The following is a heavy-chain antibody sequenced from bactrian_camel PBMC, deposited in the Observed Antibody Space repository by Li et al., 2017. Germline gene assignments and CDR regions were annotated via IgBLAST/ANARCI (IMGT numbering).Heavy chain of an antibody. V-gene: IGHV3S1*01. CDR1: IYTYNNDC. CDR2: IKNDGTST. D-gene: IGHD5*01. Sequence: VQLVESGGDSVQSGGSLRLSCAASIYTYNNDCMGWYRQAPGKGLEWVSAIKNDGTSTHELDSVKGRFTASRDNAKTTMYLQMDSLKPEDTGVYYCAADLVLASLRISNPCTLSQGTQVTVS. J-gene: IGHJ4*01.